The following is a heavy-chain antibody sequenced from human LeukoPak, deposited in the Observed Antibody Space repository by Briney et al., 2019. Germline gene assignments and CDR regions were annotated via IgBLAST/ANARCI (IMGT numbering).Heavy chain of an antibody. CDR2: ISSNGGST. Sequence: RPGGSLRLSCSASGFTFSNYAMHWVRQAPGKGLEYVSAISSNGGSTYYADSVKGRFAISRDNSKNTLCLQMSSLRAEDTAVYYCVKVAVGATIDYWGQGTLVTVSS. J-gene: IGHJ4*02. CDR1: GFTFSNYA. D-gene: IGHD1-26*01. V-gene: IGHV3-64D*09. CDR3: VKVAVGATIDY.